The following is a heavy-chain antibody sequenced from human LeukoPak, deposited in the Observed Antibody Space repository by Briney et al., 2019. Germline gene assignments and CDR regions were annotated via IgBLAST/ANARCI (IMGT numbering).Heavy chain of an antibody. CDR3: ARDYLLEAGNWSDP. CDR2: ISSSSSYM. V-gene: IGHV3-21*01. D-gene: IGHD6-13*01. Sequence: GGSLRLSCAASGFTFSSYSMNWVRQAPGKGLEWVSSISSSSSYMYYADSVKGRFTISRDNAKNSLYLQMNSLRAEDTAVYYCARDYLLEAGNWSDPWGQGTLVTVSS. CDR1: GFTFSSYS. J-gene: IGHJ5*02.